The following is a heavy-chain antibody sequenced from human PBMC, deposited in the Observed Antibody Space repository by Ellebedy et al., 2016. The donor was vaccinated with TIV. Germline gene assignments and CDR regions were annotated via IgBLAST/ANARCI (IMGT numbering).Heavy chain of an antibody. CDR3: VRAPRGQYYFDY. J-gene: IGHJ4*02. CDR1: GFIFSNYG. D-gene: IGHD5-12*01. Sequence: GGSLRLXCAASGFIFSNYGIHWVRQAPGKGLEWAAVIWYDGSNKYYADSVKGRFTISRDNSKSTVYLEMNSLRAEDTVVYYCVRAPRGQYYFDYWGQGTLVTVYS. V-gene: IGHV3-33*01. CDR2: IWYDGSNK.